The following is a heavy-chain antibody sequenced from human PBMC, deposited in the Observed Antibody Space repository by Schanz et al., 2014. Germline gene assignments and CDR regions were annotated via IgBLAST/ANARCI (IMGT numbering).Heavy chain of an antibody. V-gene: IGHV3-21*01. D-gene: IGHD2-21*02. CDR3: ARPSDSSWYMDV. Sequence: EVQLVESGGGLVQPGGSLRLSCAASGFIFSAYTMNWVRQAPGQGLEWVSAISGSGGSTYYADSVKGRFTISRDNAKNSLYLQMNSLRAEDTAVYYCARPSDSSWYMDVWGKGTTVTVSS. CDR2: ISGSGGST. J-gene: IGHJ6*03. CDR1: GFIFSAYT.